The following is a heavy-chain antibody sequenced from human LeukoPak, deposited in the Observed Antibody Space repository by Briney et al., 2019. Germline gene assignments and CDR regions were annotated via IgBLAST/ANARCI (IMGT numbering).Heavy chain of an antibody. D-gene: IGHD6-13*01. CDR1: GFTFIKYS. CDR2: ITGSGAFT. V-gene: IGHV3-23*01. Sequence: GGSLRLSCAASGFTFIKYSMTWVRQAPGKGLEWVSAITGSGAFTDYADSVKGRFTISRDNSKNTLYLQMNSLRAEDTAVYYCAKNLRSSSWYSRGAYYYYYMDVWGKGTTVTISS. CDR3: AKNLRSSSWYSRGAYYYYYMDV. J-gene: IGHJ6*03.